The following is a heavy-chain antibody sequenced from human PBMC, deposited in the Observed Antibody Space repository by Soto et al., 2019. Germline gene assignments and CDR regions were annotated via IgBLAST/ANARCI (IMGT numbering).Heavy chain of an antibody. V-gene: IGHV1-69*06. CDR2: IIPIFGTA. CDR1: GGTFSSYA. CDR3: AKAEGSGGTQEYYYGMDV. J-gene: IGHJ6*02. D-gene: IGHD3-10*01. Sequence: QVQLVQSGAEVKKPGSSVKVSYKASGGTFSSYAISWVRQAPGQGLEWMGGIIPIFGTANYAQKFQGSVTITADKSTSTAYMELSSLRSEDTAVYYCAKAEGSGGTQEYYYGMDVWGQGTTVTVSS.